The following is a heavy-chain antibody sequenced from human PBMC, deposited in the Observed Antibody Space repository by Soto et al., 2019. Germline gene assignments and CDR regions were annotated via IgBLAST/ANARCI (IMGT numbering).Heavy chain of an antibody. J-gene: IGHJ4*02. D-gene: IGHD2-15*01. CDR3: ARVQEQDIVTASSPRRSIDD. CDR1: GMSFSGGNHY. CDR2: IYHSGTA. V-gene: IGHV4-30-4*01. Sequence: TQSLTCPLSGMSFSGGNHYWSWLRPPPGEGLEWIGYIYHSGTAYYNPSLKSRVIMSVDTSKNQFSLNLKSVTAADTATYYCARVQEQDIVTASSPRRSIDDWGQGDLVTFS.